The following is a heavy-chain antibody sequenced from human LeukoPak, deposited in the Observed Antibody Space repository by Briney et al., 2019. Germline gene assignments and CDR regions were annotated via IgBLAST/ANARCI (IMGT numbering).Heavy chain of an antibody. V-gene: IGHV4-59*01. D-gene: IGHD2-21*02. CDR3: AREGRRDLSDS. CDR1: GGSISSYY. CDR2: IYFSGST. Sequence: PSETLSLTCTVSGGSISSYYWNWIRQPPGKGLEWIGYIYFSGSTNYNPSLKSRVTISVDTSKNQFSLKVTSVTAADTAIYYCAREGRRDLSDSWGRGTLVTVSS. J-gene: IGHJ4*02.